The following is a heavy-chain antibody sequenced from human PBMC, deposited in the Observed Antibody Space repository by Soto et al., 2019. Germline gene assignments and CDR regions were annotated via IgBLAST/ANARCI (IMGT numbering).Heavy chain of an antibody. CDR3: ARVPTVRGVLGNGWFDP. J-gene: IGHJ5*02. CDR2: ISAYNGHT. V-gene: IGHV1-18*01. Sequence: QVQLVQSGAEVEKPGASVKVFCKASGYTFTSYGITWVRQAPGQGLEWMGWISAYNGHTNYAQNLQGRVTMTTDTPTSTAYMELRSLRSDDTAVYYCARVPTVRGVLGNGWFDPWGQGTLVTVSP. CDR1: GYTFTSYG. D-gene: IGHD3-10*01.